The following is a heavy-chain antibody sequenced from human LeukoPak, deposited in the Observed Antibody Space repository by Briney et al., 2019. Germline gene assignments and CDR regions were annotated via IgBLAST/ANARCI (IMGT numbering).Heavy chain of an antibody. J-gene: IGHJ4*02. CDR3: ARAPHFFDTSGSRYYFDY. V-gene: IGHV4-38-2*02. CDR2: IYHSGST. D-gene: IGHD3-22*01. Sequence: SETLSLTCTVAGYSISSGYYWGWIRQPPGKGLEWIGSIYHSGSTYYNPSLKSRVTISVDTSKNQFSLKLSSVTAADTAVYYCARAPHFFDTSGSRYYFDYWGQGALVTVSS. CDR1: GYSISSGYY.